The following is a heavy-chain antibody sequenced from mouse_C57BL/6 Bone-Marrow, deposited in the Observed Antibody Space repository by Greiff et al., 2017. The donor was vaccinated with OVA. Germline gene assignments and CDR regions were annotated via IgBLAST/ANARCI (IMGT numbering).Heavy chain of an antibody. CDR3: ASKGRGGQKWTWIAD. D-gene: IGHD3-3*01. Sequence: VQLVESGPGLVQPSQSLSITCTVSGFSLTSYGVHWVRQSPGKGLEWLGVIWSGGSTDYNAAFISSLSISKDNSKCQVFFKMNRLQADDTAINSCASKGRGGQKWTWIADWGQGTLVTVSA. J-gene: IGHJ3*01. CDR2: IWSGGST. V-gene: IGHV2-2*01. CDR1: GFSLTSYG.